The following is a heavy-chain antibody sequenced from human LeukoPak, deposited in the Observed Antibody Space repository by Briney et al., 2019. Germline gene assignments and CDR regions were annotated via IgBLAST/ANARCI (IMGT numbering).Heavy chain of an antibody. V-gene: IGHV1-2*02. CDR1: GYTFTGYY. CDR3: VRDNTIVGASNWFDP. D-gene: IGHD1-26*01. Sequence: ASVKVSCKASGYTFTGYYMHWVRQAPGQGLEWMGWINPNSGGTNYAQKFQGRVTMTRDTSISTAYMELSRLRSDDTAVYYCVRDNTIVGASNWFDPWGQGTPVTVSS. J-gene: IGHJ5*02. CDR2: INPNSGGT.